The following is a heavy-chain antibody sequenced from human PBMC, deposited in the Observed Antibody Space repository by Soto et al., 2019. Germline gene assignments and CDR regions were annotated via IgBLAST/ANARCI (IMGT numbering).Heavy chain of an antibody. CDR3: ARDQVEEGAERRFYYYMDV. V-gene: IGHV1-69*04. Sequence: ASVKVSCKASGGTFSSYTISWVRQAPGQGLEWMGRIIPILGIANYAQKFQGRVTITADKSTSTAYMELSSLRSEDTAVYYCARDQVEEGAERRFYYYMDVWGKETTVTVSS. CDR1: GGTFSSYT. J-gene: IGHJ6*03. D-gene: IGHD2-2*01. CDR2: IIPILGIA.